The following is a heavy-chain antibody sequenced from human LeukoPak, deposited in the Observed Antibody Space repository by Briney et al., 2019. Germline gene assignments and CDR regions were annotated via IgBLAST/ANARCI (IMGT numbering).Heavy chain of an antibody. CDR1: GYSFTSYG. CDR3: ARGSALGLLDY. J-gene: IGHJ4*02. V-gene: IGHV5-51*01. D-gene: IGHD6-6*01. CDR2: IYPVDSDT. Sequence: GQSLNSSCKGSGYSFTSYGIGWAGPMPGKGLEWMGIIYPVDSDTRYSTSFQGQVTISSDKSISTAYLPESSVKASATAMYYCARGSALGLLDYWGQGTLVTVSS.